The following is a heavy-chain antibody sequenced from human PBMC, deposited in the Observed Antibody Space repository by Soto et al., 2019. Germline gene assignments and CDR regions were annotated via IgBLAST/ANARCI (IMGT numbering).Heavy chain of an antibody. Sequence: SETLSLTCTVSGGSISNYYWSWIRQPPGKGLEWIGYMYYSGSTNYNPSLKSRVTISVDTSKNQFSLKLSSVTAADTAVYYCARAGAATISDYWGQGTLVTVSS. CDR2: MYYSGST. J-gene: IGHJ4*02. CDR1: GGSISNYY. D-gene: IGHD2-15*01. V-gene: IGHV4-59*01. CDR3: ARAGAATISDY.